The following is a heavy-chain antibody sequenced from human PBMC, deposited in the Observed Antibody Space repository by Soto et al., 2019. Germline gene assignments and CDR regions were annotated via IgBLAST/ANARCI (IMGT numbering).Heavy chain of an antibody. J-gene: IGHJ4*02. CDR3: ARLGELGYCSGGSCYSTLLFDY. V-gene: IGHV5-51*03. CDR1: GYSFTSYW. D-gene: IGHD2-15*01. CDR2: IYPGDSDT. Sequence: EVQLVQSGAEVKKPGESLKISCKGSGYSFTSYWIGWVRQMPGKGLEWMGIIYPGDSDTRYSPSFQGQVTISADKCISTAYLQWSSLKASDTAMYYCARLGELGYCSGGSCYSTLLFDYWGQGTLVTVSS.